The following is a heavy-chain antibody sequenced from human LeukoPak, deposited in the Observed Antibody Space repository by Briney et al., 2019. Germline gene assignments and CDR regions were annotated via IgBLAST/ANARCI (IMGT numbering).Heavy chain of an antibody. CDR1: GASITGGY. CDR2: IAYTGDT. CDR3: ATTARLFDI. V-gene: IGHV4-59*01. D-gene: IGHD5-18*01. Sequence: SETLSLTCTVSGASITGGYWSWIRQAPGRGLECIGYIAYTGDTNQNPALEGRVTISMDTSKNQFSLRLSSVTAADTAIYYCATTARLFDIWGQGTMVTVSS. J-gene: IGHJ3*02.